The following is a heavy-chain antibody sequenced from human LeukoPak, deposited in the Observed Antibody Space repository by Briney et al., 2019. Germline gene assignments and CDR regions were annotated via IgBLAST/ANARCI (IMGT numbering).Heavy chain of an antibody. Sequence: GGSLRLSCAASGFTFSSYAMHWVRQAPGKGLEWVAVISHDGNNKYFADSMKGRFTISRDNSKSTLYLQMNSLRGDDTAVYHCAKQSAVAGSFDYWGQGTLVTVSS. V-gene: IGHV3-30*04. J-gene: IGHJ4*02. CDR2: ISHDGNNK. CDR1: GFTFSSYA. D-gene: IGHD6-19*01. CDR3: AKQSAVAGSFDY.